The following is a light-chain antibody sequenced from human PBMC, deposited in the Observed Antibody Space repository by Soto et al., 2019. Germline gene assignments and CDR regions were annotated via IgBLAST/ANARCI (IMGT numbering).Light chain of an antibody. CDR2: KAS. Sequence: DIQMTQSPSTLPASVGDRVTITCRASQTLSSWLAWYQQKPGKAPKLLIYKASNLESGVPSRFSGSESGTEFTLTISSLQPDDFATYYCLQYHSYPVTFGQGTKVDI. CDR1: QTLSSW. CDR3: LQYHSYPVT. J-gene: IGKJ1*01. V-gene: IGKV1-5*03.